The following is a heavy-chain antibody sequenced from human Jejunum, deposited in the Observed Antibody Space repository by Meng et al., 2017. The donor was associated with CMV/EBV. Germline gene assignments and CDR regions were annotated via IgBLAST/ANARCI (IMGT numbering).Heavy chain of an antibody. CDR2: IYNSVNT. CDR3: ARGPRYCSGTNCYTHDY. CDR1: SISNYY. Sequence: SISNYYWSWIRKPPGKGLEWIAYIYNSVNTNYNPSLKSRVTISADTSQNQFSLKLTSATAADTAVYYCARGPRYCSGTNCYTHDYWGQGVLVTVSS. J-gene: IGHJ4*02. V-gene: IGHV4-59*01. D-gene: IGHD2-2*02.